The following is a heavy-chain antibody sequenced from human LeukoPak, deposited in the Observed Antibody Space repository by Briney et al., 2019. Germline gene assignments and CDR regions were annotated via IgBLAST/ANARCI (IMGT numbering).Heavy chain of an antibody. CDR1: GYTFTGYY. V-gene: IGHV1-2*02. CDR3: ARDRRNYYGSGSYVFAFDI. Sequence: GASVKVSCKASGYTFTGYYMHWVRQAPGQGLEWMGWINPNSGGTNYAQKFQGRVTMTRDTSISTAYMELSRLRSDDTAVYYCARDRRNYYGSGSYVFAFDIWGQGTMVTVSS. D-gene: IGHD3-10*01. CDR2: INPNSGGT. J-gene: IGHJ3*02.